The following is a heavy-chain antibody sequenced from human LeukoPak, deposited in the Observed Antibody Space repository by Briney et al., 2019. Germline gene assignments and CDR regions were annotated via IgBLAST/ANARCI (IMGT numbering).Heavy chain of an antibody. V-gene: IGHV4-30-2*01. CDR1: GFTFSSYS. Sequence: LRLSCAASGFTFSSYSMNWIRQPPGKGLEWIGYIYHSGSTYYNPSLKSRVTISVDRSKNQFSLKLSSVTAADTAVYYCARGPSTVTIFDYWGQGTLVTVSS. D-gene: IGHD4-17*01. CDR3: ARGPSTVTIFDY. CDR2: IYHSGST. J-gene: IGHJ4*02.